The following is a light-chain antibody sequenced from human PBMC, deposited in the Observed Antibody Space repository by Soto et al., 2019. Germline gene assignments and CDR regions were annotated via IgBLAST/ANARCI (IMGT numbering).Light chain of an antibody. Sequence: QSALTQPRSVSGSPGQSVTISCTGTSSDVGGFNSVSWYQQHPGKAPKLMIYDVNERPSGVPDRFSGSKSGSTASLTISGLQAEDEADYYCCSYAGSYSYAFATATKVTVL. V-gene: IGLV2-11*01. J-gene: IGLJ1*01. CDR2: DVN. CDR3: CSYAGSYSYA. CDR1: SSDVGGFNS.